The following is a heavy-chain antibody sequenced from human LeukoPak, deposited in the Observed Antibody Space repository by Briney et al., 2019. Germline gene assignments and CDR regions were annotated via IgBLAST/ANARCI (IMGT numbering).Heavy chain of an antibody. J-gene: IGHJ6*02. Sequence: GGSLRLSCAASGFTVSSNYMSWVRQAPGKGLEWVSVIYSGGSTYYADSVKGRFIISRDNSKNTLYVQMNSLRAEDTAVYYCAKDQSIVGATDYYGMDVWGQGTTVIVSS. CDR1: GFTVSSNY. D-gene: IGHD1-26*01. V-gene: IGHV3-66*02. CDR3: AKDQSIVGATDYYGMDV. CDR2: IYSGGST.